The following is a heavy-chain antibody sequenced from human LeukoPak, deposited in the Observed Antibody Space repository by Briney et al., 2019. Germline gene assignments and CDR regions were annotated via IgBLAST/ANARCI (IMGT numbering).Heavy chain of an antibody. V-gene: IGHV3-64D*09. Sequence: RGSLRLSCSASGFTFSSYAMHWVRQAPGKGLEYVSVISSNGGSTYYADSVKGRFTISRDNSKNTLYLQMSSLRAEDTAVYYCVKILISVAGTGAFDIWGQGTMVTVSS. CDR3: VKILISVAGTGAFDI. CDR2: ISSNGGST. J-gene: IGHJ3*02. D-gene: IGHD6-19*01. CDR1: GFTFSSYA.